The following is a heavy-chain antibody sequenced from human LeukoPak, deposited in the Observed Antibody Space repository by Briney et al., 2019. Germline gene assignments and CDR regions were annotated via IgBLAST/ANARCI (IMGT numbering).Heavy chain of an antibody. V-gene: IGHV3-23*01. J-gene: IGHJ4*02. CDR1: GFTFSSYA. CDR2: ISGSGGST. CDR3: ARHQDYYDSSGYTH. Sequence: GGSLRLSCAASGFTFSSYAMSWVRQAPGKGLEWVSAISGSGGSTYYADFVKGRFTISRDNSKNTLYLQMNSLRAEDTAVYYCARHQDYYDSSGYTHWGQGTLVTVSS. D-gene: IGHD3-22*01.